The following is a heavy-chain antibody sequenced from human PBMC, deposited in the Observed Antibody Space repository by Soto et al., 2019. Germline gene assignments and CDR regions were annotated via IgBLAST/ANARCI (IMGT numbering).Heavy chain of an antibody. D-gene: IGHD5-18*01. CDR3: ARGQGWVDTAMVPQY. V-gene: IGHV4-38-2*01. CDR1: GYSISSGYY. J-gene: IGHJ4*02. CDR2: IYHSGST. Sequence: NPSETLSLTCAVSGYSISSGYYWGWIRQPPGKGLEWIGSIYHSGSTYYNPSLKSRVTISVDTSKNQFSLKLSSVTAADTAVYYCARGQGWVDTAMVPQYWGQGTLVTVSS.